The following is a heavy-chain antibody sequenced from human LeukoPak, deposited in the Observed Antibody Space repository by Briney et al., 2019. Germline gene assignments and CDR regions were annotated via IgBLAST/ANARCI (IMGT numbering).Heavy chain of an antibody. D-gene: IGHD6-19*01. CDR2: INPSGGST. CDR3: ARGGRQWLVRWTFDY. V-gene: IGHV1-46*01. Sequence: GASVKVSCKASGYTFTSYYMHWVRQAPGQGLEWMGIINPSGGSTSYAQKFQGRVTMTRDTSTSTVYMELSSLRSEDTAVYYCARGGRQWLVRWTFDYWGQGPLVTVSS. J-gene: IGHJ4*02. CDR1: GYTFTSYY.